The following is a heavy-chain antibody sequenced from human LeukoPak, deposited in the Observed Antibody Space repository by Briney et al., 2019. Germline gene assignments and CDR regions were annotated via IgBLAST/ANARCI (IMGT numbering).Heavy chain of an antibody. CDR1: GFTFSNYW. CDR2: ISGDGIHT. Sequence: PGGSLRLSCAASGFTFSNYWMYWVRQAPGRGPLWVSRISGDGIHTYYAGSVKGRFTISRDNAKNTLYLQMHSLRAEDSAVYYCARGFYGSGNSWGHGTLVTVSS. J-gene: IGHJ4*01. CDR3: ARGFYGSGNS. V-gene: IGHV3-74*01. D-gene: IGHD3-10*01.